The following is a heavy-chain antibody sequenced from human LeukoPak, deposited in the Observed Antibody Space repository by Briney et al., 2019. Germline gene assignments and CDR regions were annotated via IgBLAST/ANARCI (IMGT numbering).Heavy chain of an antibody. Sequence: RGSLRLSCAASGFTFSKYWMLWIRQAPGKGLESVSRINTDGTVTTYADSVKGRFTVSRDNADNTMFMQMNSVRDEDTAVYYCATKQWLAPPPDSWGQGTPVTVSS. V-gene: IGHV3-74*01. CDR3: ATKQWLAPPPDS. CDR1: GFTFSKYW. D-gene: IGHD6-19*01. CDR2: INTDGTVT. J-gene: IGHJ4*02.